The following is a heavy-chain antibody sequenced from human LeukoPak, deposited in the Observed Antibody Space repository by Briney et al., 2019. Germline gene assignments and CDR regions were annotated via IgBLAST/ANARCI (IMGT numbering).Heavy chain of an antibody. D-gene: IGHD3-22*01. CDR2: INPSGGST. Sequence: GASVKVSCKASGYTFTSYYMHWVRQAPGQGLEWMGIINPSGGSTSYAQKFQGRVTMTRDMSTSTVYMELSSLRSEDTAVYYCARAPDCYYYVGPFDYWGQGTLVTVSS. CDR1: GYTFTSYY. CDR3: ARAPDCYYYVGPFDY. V-gene: IGHV1-46*01. J-gene: IGHJ4*02.